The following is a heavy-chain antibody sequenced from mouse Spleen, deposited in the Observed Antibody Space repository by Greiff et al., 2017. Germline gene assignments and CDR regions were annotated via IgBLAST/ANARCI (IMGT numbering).Heavy chain of an antibody. J-gene: IGHJ1*01. CDR2: INPSNGGT. V-gene: IGHV1S81*02. CDR3: TRSRGNYPVSYWYFDV. CDR1: GYTFTSYY. Sequence: QVQLKQPGAELVKPGASVKLSCKASGYTFTSYYMYWVKQRPGQGLEWIGGINPSNGGTNFNEKFKSKATLTVDKSSSTAYMQLSSLTSEDSAVYYCTRSRGNYPVSYWYFDVWGAGTTVTVSS. D-gene: IGHD2-1*01.